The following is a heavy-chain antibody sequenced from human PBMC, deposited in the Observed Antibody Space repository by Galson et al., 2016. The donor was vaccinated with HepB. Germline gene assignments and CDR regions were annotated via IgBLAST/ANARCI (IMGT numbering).Heavy chain of an antibody. CDR2: ISETT. CDR1: GFTFSSYA. J-gene: IGHJ4*02. V-gene: IGHV3-23*01. CDR3: AKPSLPVVLWFGAYHFDY. Sequence: SLRLSCAASGFTFSSYAMSWVRQAPGKGLEWISAISETTYYADSVKGRFTISRDNSKNTLYLQMNSLRAEDTAVYYCAKPSLPVVLWFGAYHFDYWGQGTLVTVSS. D-gene: IGHD3-10*01.